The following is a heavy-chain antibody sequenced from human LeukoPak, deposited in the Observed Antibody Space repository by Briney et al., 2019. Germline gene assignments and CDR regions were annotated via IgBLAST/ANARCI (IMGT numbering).Heavy chain of an antibody. CDR2: IRYDGSNK. D-gene: IGHD3-22*01. V-gene: IGHV3-30*02. CDR3: AKQGGKYYYDSSGLEYFQH. Sequence: PGGSLRLSCAASGSTFSSYGMHWVRQAPGKGLEWVAFIRYDGSNKYHADSVKGRFTISRDNSKNTLYLQMNSLRAEDTAVYYCAKQGGKYYYDSSGLEYFQHWGQGTLVTVSS. J-gene: IGHJ1*01. CDR1: GSTFSSYG.